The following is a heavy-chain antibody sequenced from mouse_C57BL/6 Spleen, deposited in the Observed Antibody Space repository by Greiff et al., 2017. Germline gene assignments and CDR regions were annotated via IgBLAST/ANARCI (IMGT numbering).Heavy chain of an antibody. CDR2: INPNNGGT. Sequence: EVQLQESGPELVKPGASVKIPCKASGYTFTDYNMDWVKQSHGKSLEWIGDINPNNGGTIYNQKFKGKATLTVDKSSSTAYMALRSLTSEDTAVYYSARALYEYDAYYYAMEYWGEEKSETVSA. D-gene: IGHD2-4*01. J-gene: IGHJ4*01. CDR1: GYTFTDYN. V-gene: IGHV1-18*01. CDR3: ARALYEYDAYYYAMEY.